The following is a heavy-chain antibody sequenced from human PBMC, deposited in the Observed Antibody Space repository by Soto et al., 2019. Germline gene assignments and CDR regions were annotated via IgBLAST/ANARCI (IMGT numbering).Heavy chain of an antibody. V-gene: IGHV3-33*03. CDR3: ASSIN. Sequence: GGSLRLSCAASGFPFSSYGMHWVRQAPGKGLDWVGVIWYDGSNKDYAESVKGRFTISRDNSKNMLYLQMNSLRADDTAVYYCASSINWGQGTLVTVSS. J-gene: IGHJ4*02. CDR2: IWYDGSNK. CDR1: GFPFSSYG.